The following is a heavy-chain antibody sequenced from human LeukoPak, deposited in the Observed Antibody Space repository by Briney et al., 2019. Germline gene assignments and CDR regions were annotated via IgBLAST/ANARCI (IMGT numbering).Heavy chain of an antibody. J-gene: IGHJ4*02. D-gene: IGHD4-17*01. CDR2: ISYDGSNK. CDR3: AKDHTGDYEYYFDC. V-gene: IGHV3-30*18. Sequence: GGSQRLSCAASGFTFSSYGMHWVRQAPGKGLEWVAVISYDGSNKYYADSVKGRFTISRDNSKNTLYLQMNSLRAEDTAVYYCAKDHTGDYEYYFDCWGQGTLVTVSS. CDR1: GFTFSSYG.